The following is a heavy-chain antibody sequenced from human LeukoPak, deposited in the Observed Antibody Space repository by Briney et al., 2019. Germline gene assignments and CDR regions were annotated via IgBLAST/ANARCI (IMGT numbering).Heavy chain of an antibody. CDR3: ASDFWSGPLYYDSSGYSDY. J-gene: IGHJ4*02. D-gene: IGHD3-22*01. V-gene: IGHV3-23*01. CDR2: ISDSGGST. CDR1: GLTFSNYA. Sequence: GGSLRLSCAASGLTFSNYAMSWVRQAPGKGLEWVSGISDSGGSTYYADSVKGRFTISRDNSKNTLYLQMNSLRAEDTAVYYCASDFWSGPLYYDSSGYSDYWGQGTLVTVSS.